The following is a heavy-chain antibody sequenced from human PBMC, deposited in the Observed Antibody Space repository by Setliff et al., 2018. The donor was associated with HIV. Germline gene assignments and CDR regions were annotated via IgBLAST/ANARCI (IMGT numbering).Heavy chain of an antibody. J-gene: IGHJ6*03. CDR2: FYVGGDT. Sequence: SETLSLTCTVSGGPVSTYYWSWIRQPAGKGLEWIGRFYVGGDTNYDPSLKSRVTMSVDTSKKQFSLKLKSVTAADTAVYYCALTAHNLLRGYMDVWGKGTKVTVSS. V-gene: IGHV4-4*07. CDR3: ALTAHNLLRGYMDV. D-gene: IGHD7-27*01. CDR1: GGPVSTYY.